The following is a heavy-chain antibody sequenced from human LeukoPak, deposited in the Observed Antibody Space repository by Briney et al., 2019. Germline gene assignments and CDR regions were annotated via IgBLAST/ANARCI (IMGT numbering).Heavy chain of an antibody. CDR2: IYYSGST. J-gene: IGHJ4*02. D-gene: IGHD3-10*01. V-gene: IGHV4-39*01. CDR3: ARHLGSGSYYFDY. CDR1: GGSISSSSYY. Sequence: SETLSLTCTVSGGSISSSSYYWGWIRQPPGKGLEWIGSIYYSGSTYYNPSLKSRVTISVDTSKNQFSLKLSSVTAADTAVYYCARHLGSGSYYFDYWGQGTLVTVSS.